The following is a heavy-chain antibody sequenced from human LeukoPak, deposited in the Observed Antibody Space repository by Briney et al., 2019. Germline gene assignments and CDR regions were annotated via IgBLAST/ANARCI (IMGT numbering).Heavy chain of an antibody. J-gene: IGHJ5*02. V-gene: IGHV4-34*01. CDR3: ASPSSLFILTGWYWFDP. D-gene: IGHD3-9*01. CDR2: INHSGST. Sequence: SETLSLTCAVSGGSFSGYYWSWIRQPPGKGLEWIGEINHSGSTNYNPSLKSRVTISVDTSKNQYSLKLSSVTAADTAVYYCASPSSLFILTGWYWFDPWGQGTLVTVSS. CDR1: GGSFSGYY.